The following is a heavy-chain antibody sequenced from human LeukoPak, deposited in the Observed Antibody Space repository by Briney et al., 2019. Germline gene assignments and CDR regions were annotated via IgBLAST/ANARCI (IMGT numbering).Heavy chain of an antibody. J-gene: IGHJ3*02. CDR2: IYTSGST. V-gene: IGHV4-61*02. Sequence: SETLSLTCTVSGGSISSGSYYWSWIRQPAGKGLEWIGRIYTSGSTNYNPSLKSRVTMSVDTSKNQFSLKLSSVTAADTAVYYCARDRGNYDAFDIWGQGTMVTVSS. D-gene: IGHD3-10*01. CDR1: GGSISSGSYY. CDR3: ARDRGNYDAFDI.